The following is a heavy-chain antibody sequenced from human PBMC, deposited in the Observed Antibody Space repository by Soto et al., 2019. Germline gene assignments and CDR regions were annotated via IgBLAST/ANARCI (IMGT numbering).Heavy chain of an antibody. CDR2: IKAYSGNT. CDR1: GYTFPTST. CDR3: AIADYGDDDY. V-gene: IGHV1-18*01. D-gene: IGHD4-17*01. J-gene: IGHJ4*02. Sequence: QLQLVQSGAEAKKPGASVKVSCKASGYTFPTSTISWVRQAPGQGLEWMGWIKAYSGNTNNAQKLQGRVTMTTDTSTNTAYMGLRSVTTDDTAIYYCAIADYGDDDYWGQGTLVTVSS.